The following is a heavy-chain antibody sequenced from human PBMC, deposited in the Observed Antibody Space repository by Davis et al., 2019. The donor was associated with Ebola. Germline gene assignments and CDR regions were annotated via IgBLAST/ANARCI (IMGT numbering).Heavy chain of an antibody. CDR1: GFTFSAHT. V-gene: IGHV3-64D*08. Sequence: GESLKISCSASGFTFSAHTMHWVRQAPGKGLEYVSVISSSGKTYYADSVKGRFTISRDNSKNTLNLQMSSLRAEDTAVYYCVKGDFVAARPGAYWGQGTVVTVSS. J-gene: IGHJ4*02. CDR3: VKGDFVAARPGAY. D-gene: IGHD6-6*01. CDR2: ISSSGKT.